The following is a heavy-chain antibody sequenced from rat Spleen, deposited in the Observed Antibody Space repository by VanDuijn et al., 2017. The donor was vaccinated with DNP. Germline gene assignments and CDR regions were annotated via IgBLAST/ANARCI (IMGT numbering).Heavy chain of an antibody. CDR1: GFTFSSYD. V-gene: IGHV5S23*01. Sequence: EVQLVESGGGLVQPGNSLRLSCTASGFTFSSYDMAWVRQVPTKGPEWVASISTSGDTIYYRDSVKGRFTISRDNAKNTLYLQMNGLRSEDMATYYCARWNSGHFDYWGQGVMVTVSS. CDR3: ARWNSGHFDY. CDR2: ISTSGDTI. D-gene: IGHD4-3*01. J-gene: IGHJ2*01.